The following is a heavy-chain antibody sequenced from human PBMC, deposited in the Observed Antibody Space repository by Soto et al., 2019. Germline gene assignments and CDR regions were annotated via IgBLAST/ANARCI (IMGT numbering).Heavy chain of an antibody. CDR3: ARPSGSYLYYFDY. CDR1: DGSNSSSSYY. V-gene: IGHV4-39*01. D-gene: IGHD1-26*01. CDR2: IYYSGST. Sequence: SETLSLTCTVSDGSNSSSSYYWGWIRQPPGKGLEWIGSIYYSGSTYFNPSLKSRVTISVDTSKNQFSLKLSSVTAADTAVYYCARPSGSYLYYFDYWGQGTLVTVS. J-gene: IGHJ4*02.